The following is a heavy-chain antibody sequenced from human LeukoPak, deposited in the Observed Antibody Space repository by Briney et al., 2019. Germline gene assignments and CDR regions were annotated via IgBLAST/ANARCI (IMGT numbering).Heavy chain of an antibody. CDR1: GFTFNNYA. J-gene: IGHJ4*02. V-gene: IGHV3-23*01. Sequence: GGSLRLSSAASGFTFNNYAMSWVRQAPGKGLGWVSAISGSGSTTYYADSVKGRFTISRDNAKNSLYLQMNSLRAEDTAVYYCARVRTPRWGFDYWGQGTLVTVSS. CDR2: ISGSGSTT. CDR3: ARVRTPRWGFDY. D-gene: IGHD1/OR15-1a*01.